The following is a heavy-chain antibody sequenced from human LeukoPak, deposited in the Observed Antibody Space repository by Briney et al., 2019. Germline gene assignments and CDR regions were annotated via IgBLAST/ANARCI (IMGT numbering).Heavy chain of an antibody. V-gene: IGHV3-21*01. Sequence: GGSLTLSCSGSGFTFCSYSRNWVRQAPGKGLEWVSSISSSSGNIYYAHSVKGRFTISRDNAKNSLYLQMSSLRAEDTAVYYCARDRSPVSGDAFDNWGQGTMVTVSS. CDR2: ISSSSGNI. CDR1: GFTFCSYS. D-gene: IGHD3-3*01. CDR3: ARDRSPVSGDAFDN. J-gene: IGHJ3*02.